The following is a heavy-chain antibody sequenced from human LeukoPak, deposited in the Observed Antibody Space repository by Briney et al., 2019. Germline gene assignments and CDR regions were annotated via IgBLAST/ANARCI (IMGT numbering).Heavy chain of an antibody. CDR3: ATDHYNAFHF. CDR1: GYAFTTIG. CDR2: ISGANGYT. Sequence: ASVKVSCRASGYAFTTIGFSWVRQAPGQGLEWMGWISGANGYTNYAPQFQGRVTMTIDTSTSTAFMELRSLRSDDTAVYSCATDHYNAFHFWGQGTMVIVSS. J-gene: IGHJ3*01. D-gene: IGHD3-10*01. V-gene: IGHV1-18*04.